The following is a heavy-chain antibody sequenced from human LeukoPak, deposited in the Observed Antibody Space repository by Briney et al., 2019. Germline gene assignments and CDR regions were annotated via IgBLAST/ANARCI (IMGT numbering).Heavy chain of an antibody. V-gene: IGHV1-46*01. CDR1: GYTFTSYY. CDR2: INPTGGST. Sequence: ASVKVFCKASGYTFTSYYMHWVRQAPGQGLEWMGLINPTGGSTGYAQKFQGRVTMTRDMSTSTDYMELSSLRSEDTAIYYCARDNSVGDNAWWFDPWGQGTLVTVSS. CDR3: ARDNSVGDNAWWFDP. D-gene: IGHD1-26*01. J-gene: IGHJ5*02.